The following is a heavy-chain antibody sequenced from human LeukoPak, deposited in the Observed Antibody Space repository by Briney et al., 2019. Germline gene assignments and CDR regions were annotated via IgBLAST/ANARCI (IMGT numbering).Heavy chain of an antibody. CDR2: IRYDGSNK. D-gene: IGHD6-19*01. Sequence: GGSLRPSCAASGFTFSSYGMRWVRQAPGKGLEWVAFIRYDGSNKYYADSVKGRFTISRDNSKNTLYLQMNSPRAEDTPVYYCAKDYGSIETSSGWSITYYYYYYYMDVWGKGTTVTVSS. CDR3: AKDYGSIETSSGWSITYYYYYYYMDV. J-gene: IGHJ6*03. CDR1: GFTFSSYG. V-gene: IGHV3-30*02.